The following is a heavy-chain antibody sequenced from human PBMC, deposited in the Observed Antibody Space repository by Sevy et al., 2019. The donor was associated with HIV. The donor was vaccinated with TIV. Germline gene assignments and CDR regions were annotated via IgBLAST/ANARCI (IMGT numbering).Heavy chain of an antibody. J-gene: IGHJ6*02. CDR1: GFTVSSNY. D-gene: IGHD1-26*01. CDR2: IYSGGST. V-gene: IGHV3-53*01. CDR3: ARDISREGGAPGYYYGMDV. Sequence: LRLSCAASGFTVSSNYMSWVRQAPGKGLEWVSVIYSGGSTYYADSVKGRFTISRDNSKNTLYLQMNSLRAEDTAVYYCARDISREGGAPGYYYGMDVWGQGTTVTVSS.